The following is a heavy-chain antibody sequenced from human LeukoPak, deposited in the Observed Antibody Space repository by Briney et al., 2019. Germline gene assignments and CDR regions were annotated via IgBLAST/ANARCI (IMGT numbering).Heavy chain of an antibody. CDR1: GFTFSSSA. Sequence: GGSLRLSCVASGFTFSSSAMNWVRQAPGKGLEWVSVIGDSGGNTYYADSVKGRFTISRDNSKNTLYLQMNSLRAEDTAVYYCAKSRNIWFGDFDYWGQGTLVTVSS. V-gene: IGHV3-23*01. D-gene: IGHD3-10*01. CDR3: AKSRNIWFGDFDY. CDR2: IGDSGGNT. J-gene: IGHJ4*02.